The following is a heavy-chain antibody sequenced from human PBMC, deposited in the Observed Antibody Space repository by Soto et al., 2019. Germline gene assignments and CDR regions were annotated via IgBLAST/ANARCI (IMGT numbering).Heavy chain of an antibody. V-gene: IGHV1-2*04. CDR3: AREVYYDFWSGYPGLFDY. D-gene: IGHD3-3*01. CDR1: GYTFTGYY. CDR2: IYPNSGGT. Sequence: GASVKVSCKASGYTFTGYYMHWVRQAPGQGLEWMGWIYPNSGGTNCAQKFQGWVTMTRDTSISTAYMELSRLRSDDTAVYYCAREVYYDFWSGYPGLFDYWGQGTLVTVSS. J-gene: IGHJ4*02.